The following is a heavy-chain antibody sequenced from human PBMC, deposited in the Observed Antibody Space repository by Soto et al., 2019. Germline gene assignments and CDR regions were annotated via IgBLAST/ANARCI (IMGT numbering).Heavy chain of an antibody. CDR1: GFSLSTSGVG. V-gene: IGHV2-5*01. CDR2: IYWNDDK. CDR3: AHATWLLLQYYFDY. D-gene: IGHD3-22*01. J-gene: IGHJ4*02. Sequence: QITLKESGPTLVKPTQTLTLTCTFSGFSLSTSGVGVGWISQPPGKALEWLALIYWNDDKRYSPSLKSRLTITKDTSKNQVVLTMTNMDPVDTATYYCAHATWLLLQYYFDYWGQGTLVTVSS.